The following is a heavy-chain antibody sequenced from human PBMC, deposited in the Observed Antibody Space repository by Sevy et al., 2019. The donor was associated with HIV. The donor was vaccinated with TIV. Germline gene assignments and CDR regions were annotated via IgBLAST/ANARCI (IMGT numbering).Heavy chain of an antibody. CDR2: ISDGGGTT. D-gene: IGHD3-10*01. CDR1: GFTFRNYV. CDR3: AKRVAGALAALDI. V-gene: IGHV3-23*01. Sequence: GGSLRLSCAASGFTFRNYVMNWVRQPPGKGLEWVSVISDGGGTTYYADSVKGRFTISRDDSKSTLYLQMNSLRVEDTAVYFCAKRVAGALAALDIWVLGTMVTVSS. J-gene: IGHJ3*02.